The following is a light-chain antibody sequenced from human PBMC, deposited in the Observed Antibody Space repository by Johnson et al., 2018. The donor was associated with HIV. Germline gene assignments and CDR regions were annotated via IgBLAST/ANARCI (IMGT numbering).Light chain of an antibody. Sequence: QSVLTQPPSVSAAPGQKVTISCSGSSSNIENNYVSWYQHLPGTAPKLLIYENNKRPSGIPDRFSGSKSGTSATLGIAGLQTGDEANYFCGTWDTILQTFVFGTGTEVSVL. CDR1: SSNIENNY. CDR3: GTWDTILQTFV. V-gene: IGLV1-51*02. J-gene: IGLJ1*01. CDR2: ENN.